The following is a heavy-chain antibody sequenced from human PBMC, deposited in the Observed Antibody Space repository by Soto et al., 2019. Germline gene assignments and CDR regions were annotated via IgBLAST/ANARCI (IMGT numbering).Heavy chain of an antibody. D-gene: IGHD6-13*01. Sequence: PSETLSLTCTVSGGSIRSGSSYWGWIRQPPGKGLEWIGTIHYSGSTYYNPSLKSRVTISVDTSKNQFSLKLSSVTAADTAVHYCARHGAPSGSNRYFDYWGQGTLVTVSS. CDR2: IHYSGST. J-gene: IGHJ4*02. V-gene: IGHV4-39*01. CDR3: ARHGAPSGSNRYFDY. CDR1: GGSIRSGSSY.